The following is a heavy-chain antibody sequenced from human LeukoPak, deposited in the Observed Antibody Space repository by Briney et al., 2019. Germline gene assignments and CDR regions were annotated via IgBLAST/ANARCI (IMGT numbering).Heavy chain of an antibody. CDR2: IVPILGIA. CDR3: ARDQGDNSYGYYAIWYAFDV. V-gene: IGHV1-69*04. CDR1: GGTFNNYA. J-gene: IGHJ3*01. Sequence: SVKVSFKASGGTFNNYAISWVRQAPRQGLEWMGRIVPILGIANYAQEFQGRLIITADKATSSAYMELSSLRSEDTAVYYCARDQGDNSYGYYAIWYAFDVWGQGTMVTVSS. D-gene: IGHD5-18*01.